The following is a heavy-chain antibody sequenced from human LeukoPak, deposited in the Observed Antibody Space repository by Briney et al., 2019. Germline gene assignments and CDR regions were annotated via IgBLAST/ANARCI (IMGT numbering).Heavy chain of an antibody. D-gene: IGHD2/OR15-2a*01. CDR3: ARTEYYNSRPPWFDP. CDR1: GYGFSTYW. V-gene: IGHV5-51*01. CDR2: IYPHDPDT. J-gene: IGHJ5*02. Sequence: GESLKISCKGSGYGFSTYWIGWVRQMPGKGLEWMGVIYPHDPDTRYSPSFEGQVTISADKSISTAFLQWSSLKASDTAMYFCARTEYYNSRPPWFDPWGQGTLVTVSS.